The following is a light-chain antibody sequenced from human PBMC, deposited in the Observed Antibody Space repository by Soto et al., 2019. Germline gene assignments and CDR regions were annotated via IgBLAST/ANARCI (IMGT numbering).Light chain of an antibody. CDR1: QSVSSN. V-gene: IGKV3-15*01. CDR2: GAS. J-gene: IGKJ1*01. Sequence: EIVMTQSPATLSVSPGERATLSCRASQSVSSNLAWYQQKPGQAPRLLIYGASTRATGNPARFSGSGSGTEFTLNISSLQSEDFAVYYCQQYNNWPPWTFGQGTKVEIK. CDR3: QQYNNWPPWT.